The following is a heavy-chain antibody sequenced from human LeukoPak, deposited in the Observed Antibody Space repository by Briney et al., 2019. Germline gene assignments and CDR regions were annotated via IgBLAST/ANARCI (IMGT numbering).Heavy chain of an antibody. J-gene: IGHJ4*02. CDR2: INPNSGGT. CDR3: ARDLGIAARYFDY. CDR1: GYTFTGYY. Sequence: ASVKVSCKASGYTFTGYYMHWVRQAPGQGLKWMGWINPNSGGTNYAQKFQGRVTMTRDTSISTAYMELSRLRSDDTAVYYCARDLGIAARYFDYWGQGTLVTVSS. V-gene: IGHV1-2*02. D-gene: IGHD6-6*01.